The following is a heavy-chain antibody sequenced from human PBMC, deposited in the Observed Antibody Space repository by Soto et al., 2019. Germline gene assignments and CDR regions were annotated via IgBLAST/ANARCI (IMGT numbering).Heavy chain of an antibody. CDR1: GGSISSGDYY. CDR2: IYYSGST. J-gene: IGHJ4*02. V-gene: IGHV4-30-4*01. D-gene: IGHD3-10*01. Sequence: QVQLQESGPGLVKTSHTLSLTCTVSGGSISSGDYYWSLIRQPPGQGLEWFGYIYYSGSTYYNRSLTSRVTISVDTSKNQFSLKLSSVTAADTAVYYCARGGGLPTSRVVDYWGQGTLVTVSS. CDR3: ARGGGLPTSRVVDY.